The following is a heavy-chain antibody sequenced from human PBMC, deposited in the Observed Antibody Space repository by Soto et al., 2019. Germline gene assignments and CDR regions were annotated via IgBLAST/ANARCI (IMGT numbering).Heavy chain of an antibody. D-gene: IGHD3-3*01. J-gene: IGHJ4*02. CDR1: GYTFTSYG. V-gene: IGHV1-18*01. Sequence: ASVKVSCKASGYTFTSYGISWVRQAPGQGLEWMGWISAYNGNTNYAQKLQGRVTMTTDTSTSTAYMELRSLRSDDTAVYYCARDMEFPPVLRFLEWLSHFDYWGQGTLVTVSS. CDR3: ARDMEFPPVLRFLEWLSHFDY. CDR2: ISAYNGNT.